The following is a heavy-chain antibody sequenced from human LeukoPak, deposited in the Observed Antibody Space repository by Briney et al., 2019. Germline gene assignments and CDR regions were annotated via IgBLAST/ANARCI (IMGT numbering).Heavy chain of an antibody. CDR2: IGSGSSTI. J-gene: IGHJ6*02. CDR3: ARGRTVDV. Sequence: GGSLRLSCAASGFTFSSYSMNWVRQAPGKGLEWVSYIGSGSSTIYYVDSVKGRFTISRDNAKNSLYLQMNSLRAEDTAVYYCARGRTVDVWGQGTTVTVS. CDR1: GFTFSSYS. V-gene: IGHV3-48*01. D-gene: IGHD3/OR15-3a*01.